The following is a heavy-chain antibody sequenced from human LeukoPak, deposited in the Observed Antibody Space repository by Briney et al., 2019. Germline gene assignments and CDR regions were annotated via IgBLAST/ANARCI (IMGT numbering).Heavy chain of an antibody. D-gene: IGHD2-2*01. CDR2: IILIFGTA. V-gene: IGHV1-69*13. CDR3: ARVATPRYCSTTSCYWKGRFDP. CDR1: GGTFSSYG. Sequence: SVTVSCKASGGTFSSYGISWVRQAPGQGLEWMGGIILIFGTANYAQKFQGRVTITADESTTTAYMELSSLRSEDTAVYYCARVATPRYCSTTSCYWKGRFDPWGQGTLVTVSS. J-gene: IGHJ5*02.